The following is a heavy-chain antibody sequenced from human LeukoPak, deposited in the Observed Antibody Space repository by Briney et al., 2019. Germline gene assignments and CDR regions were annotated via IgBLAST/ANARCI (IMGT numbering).Heavy chain of an antibody. CDR3: ARDLLSGEPS. V-gene: IGHV3-48*01. J-gene: IGHJ4*02. CDR2: ISSSSSTI. Sequence: PGGSLRLSCAASGFTFSSYSMNWVRQAPGKGLEWVSYISSSSSTIYYADSVKGRFTISRDNAKNSLYLQMNSLGAEDTAVYYCARDLLSGEPSWGQGTLVTVSS. D-gene: IGHD3-16*01. CDR1: GFTFSSYS.